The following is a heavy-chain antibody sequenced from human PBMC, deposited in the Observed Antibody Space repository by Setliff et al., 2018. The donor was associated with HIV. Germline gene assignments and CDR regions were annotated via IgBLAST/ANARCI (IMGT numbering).Heavy chain of an antibody. V-gene: IGHV4-31*03. CDR1: GDSINSGNYY. D-gene: IGHD3-10*01. Sequence: SETLSLTCTVSGDSINSGNYYWSWIRQHPGKGLEWIGYIYYSGSTYYSPSLKSRVTISEDTSKNQFSLKMRSVTAADTAVYYCTTSPAGEILGSRPFYFDYWGQGTLVTVSS. J-gene: IGHJ4*02. CDR2: IYYSGST. CDR3: TTSPAGEILGSRPFYFDY.